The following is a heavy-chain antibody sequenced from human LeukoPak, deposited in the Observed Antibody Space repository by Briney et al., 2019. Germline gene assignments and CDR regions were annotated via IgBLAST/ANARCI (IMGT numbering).Heavy chain of an antibody. J-gene: IGHJ4*02. D-gene: IGHD4-17*01. CDR3: AREGGHDYGEYYFDY. CDR2: ISSSSSTI. Sequence: GGSLRLSCAASGFTFSSYSMNWVRQAPGKGLEWVSYISSSSSTIYYADSVKGRFTISRDNAKNSLYLQMNGLRAEDTAVYYCAREGGHDYGEYYFDYWGQGTLVTVSS. V-gene: IGHV3-48*04. CDR1: GFTFSSYS.